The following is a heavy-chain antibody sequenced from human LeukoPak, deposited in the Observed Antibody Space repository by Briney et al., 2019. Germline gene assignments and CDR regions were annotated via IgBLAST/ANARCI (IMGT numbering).Heavy chain of an antibody. CDR2: ISSSSSYI. CDR3: ARDLSPAEVTAMLDY. CDR1: GFTFSSYS. J-gene: IGHJ4*02. Sequence: PGGSLRLSCAASGFTFSSYSMNWVRQAPGKGLEWVSSISSSSSYIYYADSVKGRFTISRDNAKNSLYLQMNSLRAEDTAVYYCARDLSPAEVTAMLDYWGQGTLVTVSS. D-gene: IGHD2-21*02. V-gene: IGHV3-21*01.